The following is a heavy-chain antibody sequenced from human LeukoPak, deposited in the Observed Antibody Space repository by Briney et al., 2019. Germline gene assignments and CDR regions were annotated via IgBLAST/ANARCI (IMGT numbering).Heavy chain of an antibody. D-gene: IGHD1-14*01. CDR1: GGSLSRSSYY. CDR2: VYYDGST. CDR3: ARRTSPHGFDI. Sequence: SETLSLTCTGSGGSLSRSSYYWRWMRQPPGKGLKWIGSVYYDGSTYYNPSLKSRVAISVDTSNNQFSLKVNSVSAADTAIYFCARRTSPHGFDIWGQGTMVTVSS. J-gene: IGHJ3*02. V-gene: IGHV4-39*01.